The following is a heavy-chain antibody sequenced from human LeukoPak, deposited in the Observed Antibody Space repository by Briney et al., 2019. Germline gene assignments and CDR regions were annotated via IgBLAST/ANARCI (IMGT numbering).Heavy chain of an antibody. D-gene: IGHD2-2*01. Sequence: GRSLRLSCAASGFTFSSYGMHWVRQAPGKGLEWVAVISYDGSNKYYADSVKGRFTISRNNSKNTLYLQMNSLRAEDTALYYCARAWGCSTTSCQNDFDYWGQGTLVTVSS. CDR1: GFTFSSYG. CDR3: ARAWGCSTTSCQNDFDY. V-gene: IGHV3-30*03. J-gene: IGHJ4*02. CDR2: ISYDGSNK.